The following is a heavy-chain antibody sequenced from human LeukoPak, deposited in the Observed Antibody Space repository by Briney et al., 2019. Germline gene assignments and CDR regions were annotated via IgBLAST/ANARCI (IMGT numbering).Heavy chain of an antibody. D-gene: IGHD2/OR15-2a*01. J-gene: IGHJ6*02. V-gene: IGHV3-30*02. CDR1: GFTFRNYG. CDR3: ARDLWDV. Sequence: PGGSLRLSCAASGFTFRNYGMIWARQAPGKGLEWVALISYDGSHTNYADSVKGRFTISRDNSKNTLYLQMNSLRAEDTAVYYCARDLWDVWGQGTTVTVSS. CDR2: ISYDGSHT.